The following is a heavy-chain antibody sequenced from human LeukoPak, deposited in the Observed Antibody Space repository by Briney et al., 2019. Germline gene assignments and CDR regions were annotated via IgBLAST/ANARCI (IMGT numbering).Heavy chain of an antibody. CDR2: ISGSGGST. D-gene: IGHD3-9*01. Sequence: GGSLRLSCAASGFTFSSYAMSWVRQAPGKGLEWVSAISGSGGSTYYADSVKGRFTISRDNSKNTLYLQMNSLRAEDTAVYYCAKRSDILTGYYHFDYWGQGTLVTASS. J-gene: IGHJ4*02. CDR1: GFTFSSYA. V-gene: IGHV3-23*01. CDR3: AKRSDILTGYYHFDY.